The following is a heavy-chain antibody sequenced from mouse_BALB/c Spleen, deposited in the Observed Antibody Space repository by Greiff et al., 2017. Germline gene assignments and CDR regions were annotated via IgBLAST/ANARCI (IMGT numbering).Heavy chain of an antibody. CDR2: IDPENGNT. CDR1: GFNIKDYY. J-gene: IGHJ3*01. Sequence: VQLQQSGAELVRPGALVKLSCKASGFNIKDYYMHWVKQRPEQGLEWIGWIDPENGNTIYDPKFQGKASITADTSSNTAYLQLSGLTSEDTAVYYCVYFIYYNGSSFAYWGQGTLVTVSA. D-gene: IGHD1-1*01. CDR3: VYFIYYNGSSFAY. V-gene: IGHV14-1*02.